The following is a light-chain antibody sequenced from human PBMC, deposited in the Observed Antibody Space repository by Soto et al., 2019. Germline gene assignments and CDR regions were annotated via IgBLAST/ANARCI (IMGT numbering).Light chain of an antibody. CDR2: EVS. CDR3: GSFAGSRTWV. Sequence: QSAPIQPASVSGSPGQSVTISCIGTSSDVAIYNLFSWYQQYPGKAPKLILYEVSKWPSGISHRFSGSKSGNTASLTISGLQAEDEADYYCGSFAGSRTWVFGGGTKLTVL. J-gene: IGLJ3*02. CDR1: SSDVAIYNL. V-gene: IGLV2-23*02.